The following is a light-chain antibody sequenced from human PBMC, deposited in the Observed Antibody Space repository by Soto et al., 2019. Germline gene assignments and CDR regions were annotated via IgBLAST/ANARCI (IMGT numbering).Light chain of an antibody. V-gene: IGKV1-9*01. CDR2: GAS. CDR1: QGIRCY. Sequence: DIQLTQSPFFLSASVGDRVTITCRASQGIRCYLAWYQQRPGKAPELLIYGASTLRTGVASRFSGSGSGTEIPLTLSRMHSEDFAIYFCQKLNIFPPLFTFGPGTKVHI. J-gene: IGKJ3*01. CDR3: QKLNIFPPLFT.